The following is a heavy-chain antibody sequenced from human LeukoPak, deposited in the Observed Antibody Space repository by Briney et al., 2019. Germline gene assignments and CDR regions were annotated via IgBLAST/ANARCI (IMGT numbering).Heavy chain of an antibody. V-gene: IGHV4-38-2*02. CDR3: ARTWIQLWLPLDY. CDR2: IYHSGST. Sequence: SETLSLTCTVSGYSISSGYYWGWIRQPPGKGLEWIGSIYHSGSTYYNPSLKSRVTISVDTSKNQFSLKLSSVTAADTAVYYCARTWIQLWLPLDYWGQGTLVTVSS. CDR1: GYSISSGYY. D-gene: IGHD5-18*01. J-gene: IGHJ4*02.